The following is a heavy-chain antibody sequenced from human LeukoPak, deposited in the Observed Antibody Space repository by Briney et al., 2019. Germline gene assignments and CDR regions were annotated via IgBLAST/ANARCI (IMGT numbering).Heavy chain of an antibody. CDR2: ISSSGSTI. CDR3: ARDRGYYDSSGYYPDY. CDR1: GFTFSSYE. V-gene: IGHV3-48*03. J-gene: IGHJ4*02. D-gene: IGHD3-22*01. Sequence: GGSLRLSCAASGFTFSSYEMNWVRQAPGKGLEWVSYISSSGSTIYYAASVKGRFTISRDNAKNSLYLQMNSLRAEDTAVYYCARDRGYYDSSGYYPDYWGQGTLVTVSS.